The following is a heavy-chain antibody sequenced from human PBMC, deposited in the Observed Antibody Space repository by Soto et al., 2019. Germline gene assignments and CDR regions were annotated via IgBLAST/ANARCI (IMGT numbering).Heavy chain of an antibody. V-gene: IGHV1-69*06. CDR1: GGTFSSYA. D-gene: IGHD2-2*01. CDR3: ARGARVVPAAMSYFDY. CDR2: IVPIFGTA. J-gene: IGHJ4*02. Sequence: SVKVSCKASGGTFSSYAISWVRQAPGQGLEWMGGIVPIFGTANYAQKFQGRVTITADKSTSTAYMELSSLRSEDTAVYYCARGARVVPAAMSYFDYWGQGTLVTVSS.